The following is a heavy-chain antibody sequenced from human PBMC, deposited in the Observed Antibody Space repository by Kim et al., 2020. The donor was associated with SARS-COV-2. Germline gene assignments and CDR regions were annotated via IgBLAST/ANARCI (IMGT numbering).Heavy chain of an antibody. J-gene: IGHJ4*02. D-gene: IGHD5-12*01. Sequence: GTTYYADSVKGRFSISRDISKNTVSLEMSSLRAEDTAIYYCARREGYHFDSWGQGTLVTVSS. CDR3: ARREGYHFDS. V-gene: IGHV3-66*01. CDR2: GTT.